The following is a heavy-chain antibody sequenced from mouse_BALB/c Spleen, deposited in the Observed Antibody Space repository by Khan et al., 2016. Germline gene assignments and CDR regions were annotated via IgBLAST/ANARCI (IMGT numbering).Heavy chain of an antibody. Sequence: VQLQQSGAELVRPGALVKLSCKASGFNIKDYYMHWVKQRPEQGLEWIGWIDPENGNTIYDPKFQGKASITADTSSNTAYLQLSSLTSEDTAVYYCARSTYYHGSSYYFDYWGQGTTLTVSS. V-gene: IGHV14-1*02. D-gene: IGHD1-1*01. CDR3: ARSTYYHGSSYYFDY. CDR2: IDPENGNT. CDR1: GFNIKDYY. J-gene: IGHJ2*01.